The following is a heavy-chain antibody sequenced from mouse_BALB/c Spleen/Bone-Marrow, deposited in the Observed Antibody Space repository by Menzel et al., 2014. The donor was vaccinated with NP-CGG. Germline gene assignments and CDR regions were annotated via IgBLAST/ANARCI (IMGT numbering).Heavy chain of an antibody. D-gene: IGHD2-1*01. V-gene: IGHV5-6-3*01. Sequence: EVKVEESGGGLVQPGGSLKLSCAVSGFTFSSYGMSWVRQTPDKRLELVASINSNGGSTYYPDSVKGRFTISRDNAKNTLSLQMSSLKSEDTAMYYCARGNYGNYVDYFDYWGQGTTLTVSS. CDR2: INSNGGST. CDR3: ARGNYGNYVDYFDY. CDR1: GFTFSSYG. J-gene: IGHJ2*01.